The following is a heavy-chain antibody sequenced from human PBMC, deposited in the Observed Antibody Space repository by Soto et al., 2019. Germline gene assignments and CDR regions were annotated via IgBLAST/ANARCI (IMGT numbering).Heavy chain of an antibody. CDR2: ISGSGDTT. CDR3: AKVLFKSGQTEDF. J-gene: IGHJ4*02. V-gene: IGHV3-23*01. Sequence: PGGSLRLSCVASGFTFSIYAMSWVRQAPGKGLEWVSSISGSGDTTNYADSVKGRFTISRDNSKNTLYLQMNSLRAEDTAVYSCAKVLFKSGQTEDFWGPGTLVTVSS. D-gene: IGHD3-10*01. CDR1: GFTFSIYA.